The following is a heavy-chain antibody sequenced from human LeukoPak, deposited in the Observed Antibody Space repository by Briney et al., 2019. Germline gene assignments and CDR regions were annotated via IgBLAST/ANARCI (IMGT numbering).Heavy chain of an antibody. J-gene: IGHJ4*02. CDR3: ARGKGGLTDY. Sequence: GGSLRLSCAAPGFTFSSYAMHWVRQAPGKGLEWGGVIKSDGTNEAYAENGRGRFASSRANSKTTLYLQKNRLRAEDTAVYYCARGKGGLTDYWGQGTLVT. V-gene: IGHV3-30*09. CDR1: GFTFSSYA. CDR2: IKSDGTNE. D-gene: IGHD3-16*01.